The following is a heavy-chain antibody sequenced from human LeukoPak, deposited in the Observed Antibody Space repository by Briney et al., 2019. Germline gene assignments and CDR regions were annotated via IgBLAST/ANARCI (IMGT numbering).Heavy chain of an antibody. J-gene: IGHJ4*02. D-gene: IGHD2-15*01. Sequence: GASVKVSCKASGYTFTGYYMHWVRQAPGQGLEWMGRINPNSGGTNYAQKFQGRVTMTRDTSISTAYMELSWLRSDDTAVYYCASYCSGGSCYSRSFDYWGQGTLVTVSS. V-gene: IGHV1-2*06. CDR3: ASYCSGGSCYSRSFDY. CDR2: INPNSGGT. CDR1: GYTFTGYY.